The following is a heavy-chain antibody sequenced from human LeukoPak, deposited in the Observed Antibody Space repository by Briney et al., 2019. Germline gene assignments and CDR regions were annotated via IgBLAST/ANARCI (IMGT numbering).Heavy chain of an antibody. CDR3: ATGDSGSRG. CDR1: GYTFTSYD. J-gene: IGHJ4*02. D-gene: IGHD1-26*01. V-gene: IGHV1-24*01. CDR2: FDPEDGET. Sequence: ASVKVSCKASGYTFTSYDINWVRQAPGKGLEWMGGFDPEDGETIYAQKFQGRVTMTEDTSTDTAYMELSSLRSEDTAVYYCATGDSGSRGWGQGTLVTVSS.